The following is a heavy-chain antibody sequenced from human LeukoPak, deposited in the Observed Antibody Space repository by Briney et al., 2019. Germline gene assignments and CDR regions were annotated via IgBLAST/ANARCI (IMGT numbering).Heavy chain of an antibody. CDR3: ASTDFWSDLRDH. CDR2: IDPKSGST. CDR1: GYTFTGYY. D-gene: IGHD3-3*01. V-gene: IGHV1-2*02. Sequence: ASVKVSCKASGYTFTGYYMHWVRQAPGQGLEWMGWIDPKSGSTDYAHKFQGRVTMTSDTSTSTAYMELSSLTSEDTAVYYCASTDFWSDLRDHWGQGTLLTVSS. J-gene: IGHJ4*02.